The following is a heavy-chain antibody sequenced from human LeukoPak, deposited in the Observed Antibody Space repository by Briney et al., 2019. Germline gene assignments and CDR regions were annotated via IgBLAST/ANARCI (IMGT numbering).Heavy chain of an antibody. CDR2: INPNSGGT. Sequence: ASVTVSCKASGYTFTGYYMHWVRQAPGQGLERMGWINPNSGGTNYAQKFQGRVTMTRDTSISTAYMELSRLRSDDTAVYYCARGSAAAADYYYYGMDVWGQGTTVTVSS. D-gene: IGHD6-13*01. CDR3: ARGSAAAADYYYYGMDV. V-gene: IGHV1-2*02. J-gene: IGHJ6*02. CDR1: GYTFTGYY.